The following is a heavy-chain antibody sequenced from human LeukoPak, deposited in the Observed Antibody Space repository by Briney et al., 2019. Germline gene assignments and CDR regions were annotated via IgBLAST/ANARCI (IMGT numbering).Heavy chain of an antibody. D-gene: IGHD3-3*01. CDR3: ARDRGTYYDFWSGYPDY. J-gene: IGHJ4*02. CDR2: INWNGGST. Sequence: GGSLRLACAAYGFTFDDYGISWVRQAPGEGLEWVSGINWNGGSTGYADSVKGRFTTSRDNAKNSLYLQMNSLRAEDTDLYYCARDRGTYYDFWSGYPDYWGQGNLVTVSS. CDR1: GFTFDDYG. V-gene: IGHV3-20*04.